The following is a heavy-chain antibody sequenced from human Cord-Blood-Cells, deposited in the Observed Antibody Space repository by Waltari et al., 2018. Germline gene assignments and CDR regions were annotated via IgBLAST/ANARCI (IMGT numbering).Heavy chain of an antibody. CDR1: GGSISSGSYY. CDR2: IYTSGST. V-gene: IGHV4-61*09. Sequence: QVQLQESGPGLVKPSQTLSLTCTVPGGSISSGSYYWSWTRQPAGKGLEWIGYIYTSGSTNYNPSLKSRVTISVDTSKNQFSLKLSSVTAADTAVYYCASYSNYFDYWGQGTLVTVSS. J-gene: IGHJ4*02. D-gene: IGHD4-4*01. CDR3: ASYSNYFDY.